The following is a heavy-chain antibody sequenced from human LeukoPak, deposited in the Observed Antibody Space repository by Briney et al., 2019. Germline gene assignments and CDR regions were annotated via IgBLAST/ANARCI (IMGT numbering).Heavy chain of an antibody. D-gene: IGHD3-10*01. CDR3: VLGSPFDY. CDR2: ISSSSRSI. J-gene: IGHJ4*02. V-gene: IGHV3-48*02. Sequence: GGSLRLSCAASGFTFGSYSMNWARQAPGKGLEWVSYISSSSRSIYYADSVKGRFTISRDNASNSLSLQMNSLRDEDTAVYYCVLGSPFDYWGQGTLVTVSS. CDR1: GFTFGSYS.